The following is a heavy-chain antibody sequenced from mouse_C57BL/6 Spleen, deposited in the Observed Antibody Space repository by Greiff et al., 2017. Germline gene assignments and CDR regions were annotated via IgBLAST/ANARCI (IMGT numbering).Heavy chain of an antibody. CDR1: GYTFTSYW. D-gene: IGHD2-4*01. J-gene: IGHJ2*01. CDR2: IDPNSGGT. CDR3: ARYDDYDGGAFDY. V-gene: IGHV1-72*01. Sequence: VKVVESGAELVKPGASVKLSCKASGYTFTSYWMHWVKQRPGRGLEWIGRIDPNSGGTKYNEKFKSKATLTVDKPSSTAYMQLSSLTSEDSAVYYCARYDDYDGGAFDYWGQGTTLTVSS.